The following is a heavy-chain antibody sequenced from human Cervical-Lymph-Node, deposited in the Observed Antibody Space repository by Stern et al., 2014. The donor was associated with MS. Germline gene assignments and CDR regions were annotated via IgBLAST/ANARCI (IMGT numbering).Heavy chain of an antibody. V-gene: IGHV3-9*01. J-gene: IGHJ4*02. Sequence: VQLVESGGGPVNPGRTLGLSLAAPGFPFDDCAMNWVRQAPGKGLEWVHGISWNSNNIGYADSVRGRFTISRDNAKNSLYLQMNGLRPEDTALYYCAKDISERHYYFDSWGEGTLVTVSS. D-gene: IGHD3-16*02. CDR2: ISWNSNNI. CDR3: AKDISERHYYFDS. CDR1: GFPFDDCA.